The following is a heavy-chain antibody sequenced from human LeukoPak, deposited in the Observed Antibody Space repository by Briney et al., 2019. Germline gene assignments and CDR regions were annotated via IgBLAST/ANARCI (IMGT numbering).Heavy chain of an antibody. V-gene: IGHV3-9*03. CDR3: ARRSGDRAFDI. J-gene: IGHJ3*02. CDR1: GFTFENSA. Sequence: GGSLRLSCAASGFTFENSAMHWGRQAPGKGLEWGSGISWNSGDLIYADSVKGRFTISRDNAKNSLYLQVNSLRLEDMALYYCARRSGDRAFDIWGQGTMVTVSS. CDR2: ISWNSGDL. D-gene: IGHD3-10*01.